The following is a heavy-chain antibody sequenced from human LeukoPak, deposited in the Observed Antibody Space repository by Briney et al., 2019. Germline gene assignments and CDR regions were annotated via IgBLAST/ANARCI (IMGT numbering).Heavy chain of an antibody. CDR3: AIYGNWFDP. J-gene: IGHJ5*02. CDR2: IYYSGST. V-gene: IGHV4-61*01. D-gene: IGHD4-17*01. CDR1: GGSISSSSYY. Sequence: SETLSLTCTVSGGSISSSSYYWSWIRQPPGKGLEWIGYIYYSGSTNYNPSLKSRVTISVDTSKNQFSLKLSSVTAADTAVYYCAIYGNWFDPWGQGTLVIVSS.